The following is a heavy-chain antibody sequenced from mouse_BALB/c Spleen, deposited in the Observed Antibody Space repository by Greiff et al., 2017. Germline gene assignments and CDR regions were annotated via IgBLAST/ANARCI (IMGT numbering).Heavy chain of an antibody. CDR1: GFTFSSYA. Sequence: DVKLVESGGGLVKPGGSLKLSCAASGFTFSSYAMSWVRQSPEKRLEWVAEISSGGSYTYYPDTVTGRFTISRDNAKNTLYLEMSSLRSEDTAMYYCARVYYGSSSFYFDVWGAGTTVTVSS. D-gene: IGHD1-1*01. CDR2: ISSGGSYT. J-gene: IGHJ1*01. CDR3: ARVYYGSSSFYFDV. V-gene: IGHV5-9-4*01.